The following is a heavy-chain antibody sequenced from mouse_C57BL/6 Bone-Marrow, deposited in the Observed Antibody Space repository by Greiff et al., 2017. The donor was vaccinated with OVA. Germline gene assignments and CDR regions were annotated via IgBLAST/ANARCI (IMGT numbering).Heavy chain of an antibody. V-gene: IGHV1-53*01. D-gene: IGHD2-4*01. J-gene: IGHJ1*03. Sequence: VKLQQPGTELVKPGASVKLSCKASGYTFTSYWMHWVKQRPGQGLEWIGNINPSNGGTNYNEKFKSKATLTVDKSSSTAYMQLSSLTSEDSAVYYCARSDYDGGDWYFDVWGTGTTVTVSS. CDR2: INPSNGGT. CDR3: ARSDYDGGDWYFDV. CDR1: GYTFTSYW.